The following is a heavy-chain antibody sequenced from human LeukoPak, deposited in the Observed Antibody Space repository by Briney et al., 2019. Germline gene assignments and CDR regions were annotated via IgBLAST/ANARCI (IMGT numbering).Heavy chain of an antibody. Sequence: GGSLRLSCAASGFTFSSYSMNWVRQAPGKGLEWVSSISSSSSYIYYADSVKGRFTISRDNSKNTLYLQMNSLRAEDTAVYYCAKDWDYGSGSYSGYFDYWGQGTLVTVSS. CDR1: GFTFSSYS. CDR3: AKDWDYGSGSYSGYFDY. CDR2: ISSSSSYI. J-gene: IGHJ4*02. V-gene: IGHV3-21*01. D-gene: IGHD3-10*01.